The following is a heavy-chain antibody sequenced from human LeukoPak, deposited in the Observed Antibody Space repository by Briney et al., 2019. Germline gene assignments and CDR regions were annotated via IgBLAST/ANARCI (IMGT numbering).Heavy chain of an antibody. D-gene: IGHD6-19*01. Sequence: SETLSLTCAVSGGSISSSNWWSWVRQPPGKGLEWIGEIYHSGSTNYNPSLKSRVTISVDKSKNQFSLKLSSVTAADTAVYYCASSIAVAGYYFDYWGQGTLVTVSP. CDR3: ASSIAVAGYYFDY. V-gene: IGHV4-4*02. CDR2: IYHSGST. CDR1: GGSISSSNW. J-gene: IGHJ4*02.